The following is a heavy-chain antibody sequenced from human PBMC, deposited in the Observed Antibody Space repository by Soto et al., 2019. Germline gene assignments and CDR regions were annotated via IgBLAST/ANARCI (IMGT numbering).Heavy chain of an antibody. CDR2: IMPVFGIA. Sequence: QVQLVQSGAGVKKPGSSVKVSCKASGGTFSRYSFTWVRQAPGHGLEWMGRIMPVFGIASYAQKFQGRVTITADECTSXAXMXXSSLRSEDTAVYYCAREDRDRETGLVPAAIDGMDVWGQGTTVTVSS. J-gene: IGHJ6*02. V-gene: IGHV1-69*08. CDR1: GGTFSRYS. CDR3: AREDRDRETGLVPAAIDGMDV. D-gene: IGHD2-2*01.